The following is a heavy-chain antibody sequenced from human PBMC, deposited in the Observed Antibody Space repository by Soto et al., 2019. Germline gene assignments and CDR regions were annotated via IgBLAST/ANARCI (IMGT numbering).Heavy chain of an antibody. Sequence: ASVKGSCKAPADTFTSYYIHWVRQAPGHGLEWMGIINPNGGSTRFAQTFQGRITMTRDMSTSTAYMELSSLRSEDTAVYYCAAPVQNSSRPYYYYGMDVWGQGTTVTVSS. V-gene: IGHV1-46*01. CDR3: AAPVQNSSRPYYYYGMDV. CDR1: ADTFTSYY. J-gene: IGHJ6*02. D-gene: IGHD6-13*01. CDR2: INPNGGST.